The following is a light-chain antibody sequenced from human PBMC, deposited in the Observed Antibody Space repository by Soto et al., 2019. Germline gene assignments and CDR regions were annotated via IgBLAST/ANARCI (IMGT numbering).Light chain of an antibody. J-gene: IGLJ2*01. V-gene: IGLV2-8*01. CDR1: DNDVGRYDC. Sequence: QSALTQPPSASGSPGMSVTLSCSGTDNDVGRYDCVSWYQQHPGKAPKLLIYEVSKRPSGVPDRFSASKSGNTASLTVSGLQGEDEADYYCMSYVGGNSVAFGGGTKLTVL. CDR2: EVS. CDR3: MSYVGGNSVA.